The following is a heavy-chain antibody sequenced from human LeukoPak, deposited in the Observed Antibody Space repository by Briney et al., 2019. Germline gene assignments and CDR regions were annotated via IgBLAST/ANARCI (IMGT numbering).Heavy chain of an antibody. Sequence: PGGSLRLSCAASGFTFSGYSMNWVRQAPGKGLEWVSSISSSSSYIYYADSVKGRFTISRDNAKNSLYLQMNSLRAEDTAVYYCARNYGSGEISYYYYGMDVWGQGTTVTVSS. CDR2: ISSSSSYI. D-gene: IGHD3-10*01. V-gene: IGHV3-21*01. CDR3: ARNYGSGEISYYYYGMDV. J-gene: IGHJ6*02. CDR1: GFTFSGYS.